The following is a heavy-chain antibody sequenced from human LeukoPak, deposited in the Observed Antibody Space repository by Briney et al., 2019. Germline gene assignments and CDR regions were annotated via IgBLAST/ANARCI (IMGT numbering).Heavy chain of an antibody. CDR1: XXXISXXY. CDR3: ARENTGSYREFDY. Sequence: LTCXXSXXXISXXYXXWXRQPAGKGLEWIGRIYSGGSTNYNPSLKSRVTMSVDSSNNQFSLKLSSVTAADTAVFYCARENTGSYREFDYWGQGTLVTVSS. J-gene: IGHJ4*02. CDR2: IYSGGST. V-gene: IGHV4-4*07. D-gene: IGHD1-26*01.